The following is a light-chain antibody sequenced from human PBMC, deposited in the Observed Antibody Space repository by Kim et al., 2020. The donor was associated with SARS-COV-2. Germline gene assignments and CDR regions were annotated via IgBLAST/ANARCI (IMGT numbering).Light chain of an antibody. J-gene: IGKJ1*01. CDR3: QQYHSSSPT. Sequence: GERVTITCRASQGISTWLAWYQQKPGKAPKLLIYDASSLESGVPSRFSGSGSGTEFTLTISSLQPDDFATYYCQQYHSSSPTFGQGTKVDIK. CDR2: DAS. CDR1: QGISTW. V-gene: IGKV1-5*01.